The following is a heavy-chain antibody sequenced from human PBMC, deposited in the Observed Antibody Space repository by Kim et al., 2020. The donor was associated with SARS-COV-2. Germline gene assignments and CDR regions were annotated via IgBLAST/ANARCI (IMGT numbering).Heavy chain of an antibody. Sequence: SETLSLTCTVSGGSISTSSYYWGWIRQPPGKGLEWIGSIYYSGSTYYNPSLKSRVTISVDTSKNQFSLKLSSVTAADTAVYYCARDMTGVRGVYYYYGMDVWGQGTTVTVSS. CDR2: IYYSGST. J-gene: IGHJ6*02. D-gene: IGHD3-10*01. CDR1: GGSISTSSYY. V-gene: IGHV4-39*07. CDR3: ARDMTGVRGVYYYYGMDV.